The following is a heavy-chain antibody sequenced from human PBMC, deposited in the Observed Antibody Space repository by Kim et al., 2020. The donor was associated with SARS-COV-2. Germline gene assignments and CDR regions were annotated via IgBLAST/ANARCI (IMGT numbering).Heavy chain of an antibody. CDR2: ISAYNGNT. J-gene: IGHJ6*02. D-gene: IGHD3-10*01. V-gene: IGHV1-18*01. Sequence: ASVKVSCKASGYTFTSYGISWVRQAPGQGLEWMGWISAYNGNTNYAQKLQGRVTMTTDTSTSTAYMELRSLRSDDTAVYYCARDISRRAPSITMVRVSDYYYGMDVRGQGTTVTVSS. CDR1: GYTFTSYG. CDR3: ARDISRRAPSITMVRVSDYYYGMDV.